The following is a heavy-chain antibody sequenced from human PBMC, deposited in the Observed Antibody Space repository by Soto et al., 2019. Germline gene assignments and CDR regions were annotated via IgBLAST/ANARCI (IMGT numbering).Heavy chain of an antibody. D-gene: IGHD6-19*01. CDR2: INPNSGGT. Sequence: ASVKVSCKASGYTFTGYYMHWVRQAPGQGLEWMGWINPNSGGTNYAQKFQGRVTMTRDTSISTAYMELSRLRSDDTAVYYCAIIGIAVAGTGGNWFDPWGQRTLVTVS. V-gene: IGHV1-2*02. J-gene: IGHJ5*02. CDR3: AIIGIAVAGTGGNWFDP. CDR1: GYTFTGYY.